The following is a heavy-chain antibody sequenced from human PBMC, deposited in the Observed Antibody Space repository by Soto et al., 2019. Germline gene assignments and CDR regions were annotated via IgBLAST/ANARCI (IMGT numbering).Heavy chain of an antibody. V-gene: IGHV1-69*01. J-gene: IGHJ4*02. CDR1: GGTFSSYA. Sequence: QVQLVQSGAEVKKPGSSVKVSCKASGGTFSSYAISWVRQAPGQGLEWMGGIIPIFGTANYAQKFQGRVTSTADESTSTAYMELSSLRSEDTAVYYCARDGGYQGRDGYKNFDYWGQGTLVTVSS. CDR3: ARDGGYQGRDGYKNFDY. D-gene: IGHD5-12*01. CDR2: IIPIFGTA.